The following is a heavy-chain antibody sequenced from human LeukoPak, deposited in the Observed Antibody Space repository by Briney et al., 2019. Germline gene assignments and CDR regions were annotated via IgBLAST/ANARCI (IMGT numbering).Heavy chain of an antibody. J-gene: IGHJ4*02. CDR3: ATVSTMVRGVGSHY. CDR2: FDPEDGET. V-gene: IGHV1-24*01. D-gene: IGHD3-10*01. CDR1: GYTLTELS. Sequence: ASVKVSCKVSGYTLTELSMHWVRQAPGKGLEWMGGFDPEDGETIYAQKFQGRVTMTEDTSTDTAYMELSSLRSEDTAVYYCATVSTMVRGVGSHYWGQGTLVTVSS.